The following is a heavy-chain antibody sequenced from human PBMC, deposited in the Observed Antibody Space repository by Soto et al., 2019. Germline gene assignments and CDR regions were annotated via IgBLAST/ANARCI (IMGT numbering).Heavy chain of an antibody. D-gene: IGHD2-21*02. V-gene: IGHV3-30*04. J-gene: IGHJ6*03. CDR3: ARVALDGGNSYYYYYMDV. CDR1: GFTFSSYA. CDR2: ISYDGSNK. Sequence: GSLRLSCAASGFTFSSYAMHWVRQAPGKGLEWVAVISYDGSNKYYADSVKGRFTISRDNSKNTLYLQMNSLRAEDTAVYYCARVALDGGNSYYYYYMDVWGKGTTVTVSS.